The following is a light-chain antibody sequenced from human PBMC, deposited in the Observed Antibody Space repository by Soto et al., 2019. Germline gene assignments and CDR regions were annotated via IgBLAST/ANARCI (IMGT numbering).Light chain of an antibody. CDR2: ASS. CDR3: QPTYSIPLN. V-gene: IGKV1-39*01. J-gene: IGKJ4*01. Sequence: DIQMTQSPYSLSASVGDRITISCRASQYISTYLSWYQQRPGKAPKLLIYASSTLQRGVPSRFSGSGSGTDFTLSISSLQPEDFATYFCQPTYSIPLNFGGGTEVEIK. CDR1: QYISTY.